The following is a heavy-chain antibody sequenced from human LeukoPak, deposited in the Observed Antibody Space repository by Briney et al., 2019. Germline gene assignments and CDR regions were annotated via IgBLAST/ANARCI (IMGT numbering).Heavy chain of an antibody. J-gene: IGHJ4*02. CDR1: GHTFTAYY. D-gene: IGHD3-22*01. Sequence: ASVKVSCKASGHTFTAYYMFWVRQAPGQGLEWMGWINPNSGGTNYAPKFQGRVTMTRDTSISTAYMELSGLTSDDTAVYFCATYYSDTSARDWGQGTLATASS. CDR3: ATYYSDTSARD. CDR2: INPNSGGT. V-gene: IGHV1-2*02.